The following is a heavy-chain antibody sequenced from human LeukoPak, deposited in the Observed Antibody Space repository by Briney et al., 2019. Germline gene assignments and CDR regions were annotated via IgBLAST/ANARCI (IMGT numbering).Heavy chain of an antibody. D-gene: IGHD6-13*01. V-gene: IGHV5-10-1*01. CDR2: IDPSDSYT. J-gene: IGHJ4*02. CDR1: GYRFTIYW. CDR3: ARRDRYSWYSFDY. Sequence: GESLKISCKGSGYRFTIYWIGWVRQMPGKGLEWMGRIDPSDSYTNYSPSFQGHVTISVDKSISTAYLQWSSLKASDTAMYYCARRDRYSWYSFDYWGQGTPVTVSS.